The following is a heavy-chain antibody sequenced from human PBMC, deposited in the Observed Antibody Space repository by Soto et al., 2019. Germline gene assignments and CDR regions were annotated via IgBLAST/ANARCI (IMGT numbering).Heavy chain of an antibody. CDR3: ARHSPLYYYYYGMDV. J-gene: IGHJ6*02. CDR1: GYSFTSYW. Sequence: GESLKISCNGSGYSFTSYWICWVRQMPGKGLEWMGIIYPGDSDTRYSPSFQGQVTISADKSISTAYLQWSSLKASDTAMYYCARHSPLYYYYYGMDVWGQGTTVTVSS. V-gene: IGHV5-51*01. CDR2: IYPGDSDT.